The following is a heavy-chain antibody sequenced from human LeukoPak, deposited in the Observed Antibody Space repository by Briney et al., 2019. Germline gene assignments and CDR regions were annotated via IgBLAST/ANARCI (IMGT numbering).Heavy chain of an antibody. J-gene: IGHJ4*02. CDR1: GFTFSNYA. CDR2: ISGSGGRI. D-gene: IGHD7-27*01. V-gene: IGHV3-23*01. Sequence: GGSLRFSCAASGFTFSNYAMNWVRQAPGKGLEWVSGISGSGGRIYYADSVKGRFTISRDNAKNSLYLQMNSLRAEDTAVYYCARDLNWETYWGQGTLVTVSS. CDR3: ARDLNWETY.